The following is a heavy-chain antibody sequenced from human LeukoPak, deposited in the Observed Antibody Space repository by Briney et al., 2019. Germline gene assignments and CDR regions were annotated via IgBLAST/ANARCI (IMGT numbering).Heavy chain of an antibody. D-gene: IGHD3-22*01. CDR3: ARDPQSGYYYYFDY. V-gene: IGHV4-39*07. J-gene: IGHJ4*02. CDR2: IYYSGST. CDR1: GGSISSSSYY. Sequence: SETLSLTCTVSGGSISSSSYYWGWIRQPPGKGLEWIGSIYYSGSTYYNPSLKSRVTISVDTSKNQFSLKLSSVTAADTAVYYCARDPQSGYYYYFDYWGQGTLVTVSS.